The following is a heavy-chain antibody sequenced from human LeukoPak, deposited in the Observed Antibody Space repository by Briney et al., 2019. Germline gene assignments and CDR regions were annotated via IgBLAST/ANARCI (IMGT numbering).Heavy chain of an antibody. CDR3: AREYFSTTSCYGPDY. Sequence: ASVTVSCKASGYTFTSYGISWVRQAPGQGLEWMGWISTYNGNTKYAQKLQGRVIMTTDTSTGTPYIELRSLRSDDTAVYYCAREYFSTTSCYGPDYWGQGTLVTVSS. CDR2: ISTYNGNT. J-gene: IGHJ4*02. CDR1: GYTFTSYG. D-gene: IGHD2-2*01. V-gene: IGHV1-18*01.